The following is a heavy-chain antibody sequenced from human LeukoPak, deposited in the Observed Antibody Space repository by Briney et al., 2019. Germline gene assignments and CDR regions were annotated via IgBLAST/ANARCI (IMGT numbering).Heavy chain of an antibody. CDR2: ISHSGST. CDR3: VSHSGSYRFDS. CDR1: GDSISSIY. J-gene: IGHJ4*02. V-gene: IGHV4-59*08. D-gene: IGHD3-16*02. Sequence: SETLSLTCTVSGDSISSIYWSWIRQSSGKGLEWIGLISHSGSTNYNPSLKNRVTMSVDPSTSRFSLRLTSVTAADTAVYYCVSHSGSYRFDSWGQGILVTVSS.